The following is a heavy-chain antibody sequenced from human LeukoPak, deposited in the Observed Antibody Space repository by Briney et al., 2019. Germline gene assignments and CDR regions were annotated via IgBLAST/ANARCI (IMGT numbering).Heavy chain of an antibody. CDR1: GFTFSSYA. J-gene: IGHJ5*02. Sequence: GGSLRLSCAASGFTFSSYAMHWVRQAPGKGLEWVAVISYDGSNKYYADSVKGRFTISRDNSKNTLYLQMNSLRAEDTAVYYCARDTDSSGWYGWFDPWGQGTLVTVSS. D-gene: IGHD6-19*01. CDR3: ARDTDSSGWYGWFDP. CDR2: ISYDGSNK. V-gene: IGHV3-30-3*01.